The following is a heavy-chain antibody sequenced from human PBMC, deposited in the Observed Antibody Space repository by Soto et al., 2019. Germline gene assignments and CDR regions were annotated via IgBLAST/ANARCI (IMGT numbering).Heavy chain of an antibody. CDR2: ISYDGSNK. Sequence: QVQLVESGGGVVQPGRSLRLSCAASEFTFSSYGTHWVRQAPGKGLEWVAVISYDGSNKYYADSVKGRFTISRDNSKNTLYLQMNSLRAEDTAVYYCAKASYSSGWYGDYWGQGTLVTVSS. CDR3: AKASYSSGWYGDY. CDR1: EFTFSSYG. J-gene: IGHJ4*02. V-gene: IGHV3-30*18. D-gene: IGHD6-19*01.